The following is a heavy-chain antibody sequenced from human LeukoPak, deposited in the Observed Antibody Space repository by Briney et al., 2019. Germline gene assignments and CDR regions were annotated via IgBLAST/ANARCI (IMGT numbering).Heavy chain of an antibody. Sequence: SETLSLTCAVYGGSFSGYYWCWIRQPPGKGLEWIGEINHSGSTNYNPSLKSRVTISVDTSKNQFSLKLSSVTAADTAVYYCARVHKWYYYDSSGHPNRGYFVYWGQRTLVTVSS. CDR1: GGSFSGYY. J-gene: IGHJ4*02. CDR3: ARVHKWYYYDSSGHPNRGYFVY. D-gene: IGHD3-22*01. V-gene: IGHV4-34*01. CDR2: INHSGST.